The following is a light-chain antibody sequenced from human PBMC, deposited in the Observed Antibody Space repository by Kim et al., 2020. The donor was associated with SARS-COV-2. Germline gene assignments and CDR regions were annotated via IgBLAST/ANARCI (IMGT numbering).Light chain of an antibody. Sequence: QSVLTQPPSASGTPGQRVTISCSGDTSNIATNTVNWYQLLPGTAPKLLIHTNNQRPSGVPDRFSGFKADTSASLAISGLQSEDEGDYYCAAWDDSLNGFGAFGGGTKVTVL. J-gene: IGLJ2*01. CDR1: TSNIATNT. V-gene: IGLV1-44*01. CDR2: TNN. CDR3: AAWDDSLNGFGA.